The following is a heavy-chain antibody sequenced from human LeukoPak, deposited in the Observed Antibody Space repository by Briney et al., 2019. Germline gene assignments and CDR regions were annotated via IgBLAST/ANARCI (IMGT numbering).Heavy chain of an antibody. Sequence: ASVKVSCKASGYTFTSYDINWVRQATGQGLEWMGWMNPNSGNTGYAQKFQGRVTITRNTSISTAYMELSSLRSEDTAVYYCARGPSTVLMGYMDVWGKGTTVTVSS. CDR1: GYTFTSYD. J-gene: IGHJ6*03. D-gene: IGHD2-8*01. CDR2: MNPNSGNT. CDR3: ARGPSTVLMGYMDV. V-gene: IGHV1-8*03.